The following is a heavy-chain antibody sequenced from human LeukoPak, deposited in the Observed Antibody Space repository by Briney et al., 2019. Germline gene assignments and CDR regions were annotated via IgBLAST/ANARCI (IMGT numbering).Heavy chain of an antibody. CDR2: INHSGST. CDR1: GGSFSGYY. CDR3: ARVWNRYSSSGFDP. D-gene: IGHD6-6*01. Sequence: SETLSLTCAVYGGSFSGYYWSWIRQPPGKGLEWIGEINHSGSTNYNPSLKSRVTISVDRSKNQFSLKLSSVTAADTAVYYCARVWNRYSSSGFDPWGQGTLVTVSS. J-gene: IGHJ5*02. V-gene: IGHV4-34*01.